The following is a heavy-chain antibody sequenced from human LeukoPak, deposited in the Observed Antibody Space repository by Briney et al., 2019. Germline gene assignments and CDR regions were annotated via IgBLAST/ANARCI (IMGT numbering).Heavy chain of an antibody. CDR3: ARESVAAAGIFFDY. CDR2: IYYSGST. J-gene: IGHJ4*02. D-gene: IGHD6-13*01. V-gene: IGHV4-59*01. Sequence: SETLSLTYTVSGGSISSYYWSWIRQPPGKGLEWIGYIYYSGSTKYKSSLKSRLTISVDTSKNQFSLKLSSVTAADTAVYYCARESVAAAGIFFDYWGQGTLVTVSS. CDR1: GGSISSYY.